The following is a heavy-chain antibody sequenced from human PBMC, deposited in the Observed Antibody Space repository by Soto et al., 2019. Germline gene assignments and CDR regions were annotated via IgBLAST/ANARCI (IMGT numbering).Heavy chain of an antibody. Sequence: QIQLVQSGAEVKKPGSSVKVSCKASGCTFSTYAISWVRQAPGQGLEWMGGIIPMSGRTTYAQKFQDRVTITADKSTTTAYMTLSSPRSEDTAVYYCALGSDYLFDPWGRGTLVTVSS. J-gene: IGHJ5*01. CDR1: GCTFSTYA. V-gene: IGHV1-69*06. CDR2: IIPMSGRT. D-gene: IGHD4-17*01. CDR3: ALGSDYLFDP.